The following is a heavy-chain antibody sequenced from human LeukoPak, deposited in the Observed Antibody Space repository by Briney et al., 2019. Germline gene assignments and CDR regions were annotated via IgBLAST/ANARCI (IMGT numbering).Heavy chain of an antibody. V-gene: IGHV1-18*04. CDR1: GYTFTGYY. D-gene: IGHD4-23*01. CDR2: ISAYNGNT. Sequence: GASVKVSCKASGYTFTGYYMHWVRQAPGQGLEWMGWISAYNGNTNYAQKLQGRVTMTTDTSTSTAYMELRSLRSDDTAVYYCARGHQDDDYGGNWGFDYWGQGTLVTVSS. CDR3: ARGHQDDDYGGNWGFDY. J-gene: IGHJ4*02.